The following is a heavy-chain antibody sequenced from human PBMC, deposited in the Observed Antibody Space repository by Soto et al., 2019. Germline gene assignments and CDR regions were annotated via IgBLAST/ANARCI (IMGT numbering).Heavy chain of an antibody. V-gene: IGHV4-59*01. CDR3: ARAYYYDSSGYYLFDY. CDR1: GGSISSYY. D-gene: IGHD3-22*01. J-gene: IGHJ4*02. Sequence: SETLSLTCTVSGGSISSYYWSWIRQPPGKGLEWIGYIYYSGSTNYNPSLKSRVTISVDTSKNQFSLKLSSVTAADTAVYYCARAYYYDSSGYYLFDYWGQGTLVTVSS. CDR2: IYYSGST.